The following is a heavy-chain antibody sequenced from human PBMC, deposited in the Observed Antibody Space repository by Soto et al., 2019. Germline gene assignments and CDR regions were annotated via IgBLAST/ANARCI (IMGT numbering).Heavy chain of an antibody. V-gene: IGHV4-30-4*01. CDR2: IFYSGST. Sequence: SETLSLTCTVAGASISRGDFFWSWVRQPPGKGLEWIGHIFYSGSTYYNPSLESRVTISRDTSNNRFSLKVNSVTAADTAVYFCASEGNFGGVHDFWGQGALVTVSS. D-gene: IGHD3-16*01. CDR3: ASEGNFGGVHDF. J-gene: IGHJ4*02. CDR1: GASISRGDFF.